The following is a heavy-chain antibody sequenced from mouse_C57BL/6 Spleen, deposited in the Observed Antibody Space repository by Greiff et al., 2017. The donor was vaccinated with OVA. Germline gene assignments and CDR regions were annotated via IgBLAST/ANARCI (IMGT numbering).Heavy chain of an antibody. CDR1: GYTFTNYW. Sequence: QVHVKQSGAELVRPGTSVKMSCKASGYTFTNYWIGWAKQRPGHGLEWIGDIYPGGGYTNYNEKFKGKATLTADKSSSTAYMQFSSLTSEDSAIYYCARIYYDYEWYFDVWGTGTTVTVSS. V-gene: IGHV1-63*01. CDR2: IYPGGGYT. D-gene: IGHD2-4*01. J-gene: IGHJ1*03. CDR3: ARIYYDYEWYFDV.